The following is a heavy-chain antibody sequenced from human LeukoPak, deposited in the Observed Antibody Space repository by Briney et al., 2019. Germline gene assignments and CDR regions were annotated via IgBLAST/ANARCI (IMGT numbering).Heavy chain of an antibody. CDR1: GYTFTTDG. V-gene: IGHV1-18*01. CDR2: ISARNGNI. D-gene: IGHD5-18*01. CDR3: ARVSQNSYGYYYYGMDV. J-gene: IGHJ6*02. Sequence: ASVKVSCKALGYTFTTDGISWVRQAPGQGLEWMGWISARNGNIKYTQKLQGRVTITTDTSTSTAHMELRRLRSDDTAVYYCARVSQNSYGYYYYGMDVWGQGTTVTVSS.